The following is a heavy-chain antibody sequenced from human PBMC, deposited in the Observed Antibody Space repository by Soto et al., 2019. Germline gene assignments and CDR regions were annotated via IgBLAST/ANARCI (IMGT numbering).Heavy chain of an antibody. V-gene: IGHV4-4*07. Sequence: SETLSLTCTVSGGSISSYHWNWIRQSAGKGLEWIGRIDISGSTNYNPSLRSRVTMSVDTSKNQFSLKMNSVTAADTAVYYCARAPRSLVWTGFFDYWGQGTLVTVSS. D-gene: IGHD3-16*01. CDR2: IDISGST. J-gene: IGHJ4*02. CDR1: GGSISSYH. CDR3: ARAPRSLVWTGFFDY.